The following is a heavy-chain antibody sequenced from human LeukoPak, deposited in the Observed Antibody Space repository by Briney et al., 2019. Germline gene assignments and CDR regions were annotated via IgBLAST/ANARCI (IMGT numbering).Heavy chain of an antibody. J-gene: IGHJ4*02. V-gene: IGHV5-51*01. CDR2: IYPGDSDT. Sequence: GESLKISCKGSGYSFTSYWIGWVRQMPGKGLEGMWIIYPGDSDTRYSPSFQGQVTISADKSISTAYLQWSSLKASDTAMYYCARYCSGGSCYFPFDYWGQGTLVTVSS. D-gene: IGHD2-15*01. CDR3: ARYCSGGSCYFPFDY. CDR1: GYSFTSYW.